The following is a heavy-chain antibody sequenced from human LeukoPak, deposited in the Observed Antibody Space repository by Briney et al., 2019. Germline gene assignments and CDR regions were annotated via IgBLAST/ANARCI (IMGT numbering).Heavy chain of an antibody. D-gene: IGHD4-17*01. J-gene: IGHJ5*02. V-gene: IGHV4-59*01. CDR1: GGSISSYY. CDR2: IYYSGST. Sequence: PSETLSLTCTVSGGSISSYYWSWIRQPPGKGLEWIGYIYYSGSTNYNPSLKSRVTISVDTSKNQFSLKLSSVTAADTAVYYCARTNGDYEWWFDPWGQGTLVTVSS. CDR3: ARTNGDYEWWFDP.